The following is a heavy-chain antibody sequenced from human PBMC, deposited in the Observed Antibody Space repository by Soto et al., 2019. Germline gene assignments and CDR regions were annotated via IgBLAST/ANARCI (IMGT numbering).Heavy chain of an antibody. Sequence: VGSRRLSWAACGLTFSIYARTWVRHAPVTGLDSVSTTPPTCPTTYYADSVKGRFTLSRDNSKNTLDLQMSNLTPEHTAVYYCATVHNTSRSFDYWGQGTLVTVSS. D-gene: IGHD1-20*01. CDR1: GLTFSIYA. V-gene: IGHV3-23*01. CDR2: TPPTCPTT. J-gene: IGHJ4*02. CDR3: ATVHNTSRSFDY.